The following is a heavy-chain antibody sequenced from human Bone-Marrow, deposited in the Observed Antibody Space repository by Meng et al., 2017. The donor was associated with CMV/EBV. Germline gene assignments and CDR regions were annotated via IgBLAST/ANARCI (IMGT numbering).Heavy chain of an antibody. V-gene: IGHV4-34*01. CDR2: IYYSGST. J-gene: IGHJ4*02. CDR3: ARVGYCSGGSCYQPFDY. D-gene: IGHD2-15*01. CDR1: GGSFSGYY. Sequence: SETLSLTCAVYGGSFSGYYWGWIRQPPGKGLEWIGSIYYSGSTYYNPSLKSRVTISVDTSKNQFSLKLSSVTAADTAVYYCARVGYCSGGSCYQPFDYWGQGTLVTVSS.